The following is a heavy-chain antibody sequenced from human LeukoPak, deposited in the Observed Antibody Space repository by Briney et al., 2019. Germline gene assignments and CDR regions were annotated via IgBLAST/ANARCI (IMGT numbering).Heavy chain of an antibody. Sequence: GGSLRLSCAASGFTLSSYAMSWVRQAPGKGLEWVSAISGSGGSTYYADSVKGRFTISRDNSKNTLYLQMNSLRAEDTAVYYCAKFKTMIVVPYPDYWGQGTLVTVSS. J-gene: IGHJ4*02. CDR2: ISGSGGST. CDR3: AKFKTMIVVPYPDY. CDR1: GFTLSSYA. D-gene: IGHD3-22*01. V-gene: IGHV3-23*01.